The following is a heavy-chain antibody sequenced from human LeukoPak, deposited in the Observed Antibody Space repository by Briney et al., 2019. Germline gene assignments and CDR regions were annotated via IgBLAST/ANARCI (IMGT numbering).Heavy chain of an antibody. CDR3: ARQSSGYRPYYFDY. D-gene: IGHD3-10*01. CDR1: GGSISSSSYY. Sequence: SETLSLTCTVSGGSISSSSYYWGWIRQPPGKGLEWIGSIYYSGSTYYNPSLKSRVTISVDTSKNQISLKMSSVTAADTAVYYCARQSSGYRPYYFDYWGQGTLVTVSS. J-gene: IGHJ4*02. CDR2: IYYSGST. V-gene: IGHV4-39*01.